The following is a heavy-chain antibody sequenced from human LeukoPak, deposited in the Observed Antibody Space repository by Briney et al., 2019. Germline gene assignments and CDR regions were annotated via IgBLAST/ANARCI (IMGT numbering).Heavy chain of an antibody. D-gene: IGHD5-24*01. Sequence: GGTLRLSCAASGFTFSTYGMSWVRQAPGKGLEWVSSISGSGGSKYYADSVKGRFTISRDNSKNTLYLQMNSLRAEDTAVYYCARDAAEWLQSYYYYYMDVWGKGTTVTVSS. V-gene: IGHV3-23*01. CDR2: ISGSGGSK. CDR1: GFTFSTYG. CDR3: ARDAAEWLQSYYYYYMDV. J-gene: IGHJ6*03.